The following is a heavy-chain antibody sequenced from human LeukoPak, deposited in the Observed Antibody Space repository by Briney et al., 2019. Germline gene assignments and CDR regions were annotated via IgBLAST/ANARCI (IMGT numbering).Heavy chain of an antibody. CDR3: ARAAHFYDSSGGAAFDI. CDR2: IASRSNAI. CDR1: GLPFTICS. V-gene: IGHV3-48*01. J-gene: IGHJ3*02. D-gene: IGHD3-22*01. Sequence: GGSLRLSCEASGLPFTICSMTWVRQAPGKGLEWVSYIASRSNAIYYADSVKGRFTISRDNSKNSLYLQMNSLRAEDTAVYYCARAAHFYDSSGGAAFDIWGQGTMVTVSS.